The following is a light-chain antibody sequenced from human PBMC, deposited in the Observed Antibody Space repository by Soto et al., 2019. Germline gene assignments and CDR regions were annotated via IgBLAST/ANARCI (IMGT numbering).Light chain of an antibody. CDR1: QNIITN. CDR3: QQYHNWPPKYT. CDR2: GAS. Sequence: EMMMTQSPATLSVSRGDRATLSCRASQNIITNLAWYQLKPGQAPRLLIYGASTRATGVPARFSGSGSGTEFTLTSSSLQSEDFAVYYCQQYHNWPPKYTFGQGTKLEIK. V-gene: IGKV3-15*01. J-gene: IGKJ2*01.